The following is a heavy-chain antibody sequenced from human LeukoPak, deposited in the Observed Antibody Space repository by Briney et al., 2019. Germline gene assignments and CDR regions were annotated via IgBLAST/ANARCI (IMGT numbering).Heavy chain of an antibody. CDR3: ARDWGWNDAGVDYFDY. CDR2: ISSSSTTI. D-gene: IGHD1-1*01. J-gene: IGHJ4*02. V-gene: IGHV3-48*01. Sequence: GGSLRLSCAASGFTFSSYSMNWVRQAPGKGLEWLSYISSSSTTIYYADSVKGRFTISRDNAKNSLYLQMNSLRAEDTAVYYCARDWGWNDAGVDYFDYWGQGTLVTVSS. CDR1: GFTFSSYS.